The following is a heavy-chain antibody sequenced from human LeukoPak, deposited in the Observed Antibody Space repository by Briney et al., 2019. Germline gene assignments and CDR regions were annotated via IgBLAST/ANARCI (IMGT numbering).Heavy chain of an antibody. CDR1: GGSISSSSYY. D-gene: IGHD5-12*01. J-gene: IGHJ4*02. CDR3: ARVVTTSGFHFDY. Sequence: SETLSLTCTVSGGSISSSSYYWAWIRQPPGTGLEWIGSIYYSGSTYYNPSLKSRVTISVDTSKNQFSLKLSSVTAADTAVYHCARVVTTSGFHFDYWGQGTLVTVSS. V-gene: IGHV4-39*01. CDR2: IYYSGST.